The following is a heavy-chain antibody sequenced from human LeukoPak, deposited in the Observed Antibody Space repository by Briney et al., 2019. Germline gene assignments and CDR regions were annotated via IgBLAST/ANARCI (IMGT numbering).Heavy chain of an antibody. V-gene: IGHV4-4*02. CDR1: GGSLSSSNW. Sequence: PSETLSLTCAVSGGSLSSSNWWSWVRQPPGKGLEWIGEIYHSGSTNYNPSLKSRVTISVDKSKNQFSLKLSSVTAADTAVYYCARDTLRLGYFDYWGQGTLVTVSS. D-gene: IGHD3-16*01. J-gene: IGHJ4*02. CDR2: IYHSGST. CDR3: ARDTLRLGYFDY.